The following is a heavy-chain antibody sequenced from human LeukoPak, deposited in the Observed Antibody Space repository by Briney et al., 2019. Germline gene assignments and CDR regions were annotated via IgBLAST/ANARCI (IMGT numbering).Heavy chain of an antibody. V-gene: IGHV4-34*12. J-gene: IGHJ3*02. CDR2: IVHSGNT. Sequence: SETLSLTCAVNGGSFSGYYWSWIRQPPGKGLEWIGEIVHSGNTKYNPSLKSRVTISVDTSKNQFSLNLTSVTAADTAVYYCARFGSSTWYKGAFDIWGQGTMVTVAS. CDR1: GGSFSGYY. CDR3: ARFGSSTWYKGAFDI. D-gene: IGHD6-13*01.